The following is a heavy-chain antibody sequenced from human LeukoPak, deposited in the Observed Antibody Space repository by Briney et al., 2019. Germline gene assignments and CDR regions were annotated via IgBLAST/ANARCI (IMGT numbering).Heavy chain of an antibody. Sequence: PGGALRLSCSASGFTFSDYAMFWGRQAPGKGLEYVSAISSNGGNTYYAESVKGRFTISRDNSKNTLYLQMSSLRAEDTAVYYCVKPRKYTTNWSFDYWGQGTLVTVSS. V-gene: IGHV3-64D*06. CDR2: ISSNGGNT. J-gene: IGHJ4*02. CDR3: VKPRKYTTNWSFDY. D-gene: IGHD6-13*01. CDR1: GFTFSDYA.